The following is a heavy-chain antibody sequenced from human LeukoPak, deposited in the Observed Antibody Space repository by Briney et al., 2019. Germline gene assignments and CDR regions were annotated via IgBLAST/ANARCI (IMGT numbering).Heavy chain of an antibody. CDR3: ARLPTGYPNWFDT. Sequence: GGSLRLSCAASGFTFSSDVMGWVRQAPGKGLEWVSAIHGGGVSTYYADSVKGRFTISRDNSMNTLYLQMNSLRADDTALYYCARLPTGYPNWFDTWGQGTLVTVSS. CDR2: IHGGGVST. J-gene: IGHJ5*02. D-gene: IGHD3-9*01. V-gene: IGHV3-23*01. CDR1: GFTFSSDV.